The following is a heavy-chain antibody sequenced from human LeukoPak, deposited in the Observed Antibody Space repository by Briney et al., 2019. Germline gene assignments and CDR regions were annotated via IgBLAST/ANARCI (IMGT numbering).Heavy chain of an antibody. CDR1: GYTFTSYG. J-gene: IGHJ4*02. V-gene: IGHV1-69*05. CDR2: IIPIFGTA. CDR3: ARSAPLRFTTTYYYDSSGYYFDY. Sequence: SVKVSCKASGYTFTSYGITWVRQAPGQGLEWMGGIIPIFGTANYAQKFQGRVTITTDESTSTAYMELSSLRSEDTAVYYCARSAPLRFTTTYYYDSSGYYFDYWGQGTLVTVSS. D-gene: IGHD3-22*01.